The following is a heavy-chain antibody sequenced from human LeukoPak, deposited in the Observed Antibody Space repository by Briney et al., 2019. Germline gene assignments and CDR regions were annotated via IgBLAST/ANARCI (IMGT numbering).Heavy chain of an antibody. J-gene: IGHJ4*02. CDR3: AREPKWELPPDY. CDR2: IIPIFGTA. Sequence: GASVKVSCKASGGTFISYAISWVRQAPGQGLEWMGRIIPIFGTANYAQKFQGRVTITTNESTSTAYMELSSLRSEDTAVYYCAREPKWELPPDYWGQGTLVTVSS. D-gene: IGHD1-26*01. CDR1: GGTFISYA. V-gene: IGHV1-69*05.